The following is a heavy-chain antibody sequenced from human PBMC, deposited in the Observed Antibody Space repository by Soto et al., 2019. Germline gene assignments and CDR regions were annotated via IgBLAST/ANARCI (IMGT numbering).Heavy chain of an antibody. V-gene: IGHV3-33*01. CDR3: ARDKYYYDSSGPGDVFAI. CDR1: RFTVKSYA. J-gene: IGHJ3*02. Sequence: GSLRLSYAASRFTVKSYAIHWVRQAPGKGMEWVAVIWYDGSNKYYADSVKGRFTISRDNSKNTLYLQMNSLRAEDTAVYYCARDKYYYDSSGPGDVFAIWGQGTMVTVSS. D-gene: IGHD3-22*01. CDR2: IWYDGSNK.